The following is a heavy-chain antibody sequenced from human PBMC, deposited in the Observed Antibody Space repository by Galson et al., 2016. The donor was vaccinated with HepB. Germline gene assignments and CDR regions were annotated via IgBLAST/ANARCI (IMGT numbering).Heavy chain of an antibody. Sequence: SLRLSCAATGLTLSSYAMSWVRQAPGKGLEWVSAFSGGNTKYADSVKGRFTISGDNSKNTVYLQMNSLRVEDTAVYYCATRVITMIRGVVDYWGQGTLVTVSS. D-gene: IGHD3-10*01. V-gene: IGHV3-23*01. CDR2: FSGGNT. J-gene: IGHJ4*02. CDR1: GLTLSSYA. CDR3: ATRVITMIRGVVDY.